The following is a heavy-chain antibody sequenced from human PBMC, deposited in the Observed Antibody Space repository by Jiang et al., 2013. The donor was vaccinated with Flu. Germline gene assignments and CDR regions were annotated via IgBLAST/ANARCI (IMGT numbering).Heavy chain of an antibody. V-gene: IGHV3-23*01. Sequence: GGLVQPGGSLRLSCAASGFTFSSYAMSWVRQAPGKGLEWVSVITSSGGTTYYADSVKGRFTISRDNSKNTLYLQMNSLRAEDTAVYYCAKGTGGGRTVNLDYWGQGTLVTVSS. D-gene: IGHD1-26*01. CDR1: GFTFSSYA. CDR2: ITSSGGTT. J-gene: IGHJ4*02. CDR3: AKGTGGGRTVNLDY.